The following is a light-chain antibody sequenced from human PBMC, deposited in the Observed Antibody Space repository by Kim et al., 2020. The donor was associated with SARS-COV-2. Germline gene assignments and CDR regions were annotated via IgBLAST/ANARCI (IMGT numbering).Light chain of an antibody. CDR1: QSVSSY. CDR2: DAS. Sequence: ETVLTQSPGTLSLSPGERATLSCRASQSVSSYLAWYQLKPGQAPRLLISDASYGTTGIPPRFSGSGSGTDFTLTISSLEPEDIAVYYCQQYGSSAPWTFGQGTKVDIK. CDR3: QQYGSSAPWT. J-gene: IGKJ1*01. V-gene: IGKV3-11*01.